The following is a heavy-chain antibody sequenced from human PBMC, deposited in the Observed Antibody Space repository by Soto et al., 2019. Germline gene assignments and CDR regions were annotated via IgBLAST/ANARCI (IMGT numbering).Heavy chain of an antibody. J-gene: IGHJ4*02. V-gene: IGHV3-21*06. D-gene: IGHD3-10*01. Sequence: GGSLRLSCAVSGFSFRSYYMNWVRQAPGRGLEWVSSISPSSSFLNYADSVKGRFTISRDNAKNSVNPQLNSLRAEDTAVYYCARVGTDYGSGSPYYSDYWGQGTLVTVSS. CDR1: GFSFRSYY. CDR2: ISPSSSFL. CDR3: ARVGTDYGSGSPYYSDY.